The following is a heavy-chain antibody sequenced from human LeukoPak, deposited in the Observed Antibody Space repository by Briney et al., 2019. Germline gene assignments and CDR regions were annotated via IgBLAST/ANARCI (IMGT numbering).Heavy chain of an antibody. Sequence: GGSLRLSCAASGFTFSSYAMSWVRQAPGKGLEWVSAISGSGGSTYYADSVKGRFTISRDNSKNTLHLQMNSLRAEDTAVYYCAKKGSISTVPTQYYFDYWGQGTLVTVSS. CDR2: ISGSGGST. CDR3: AKKGSISTVPTQYYFDY. D-gene: IGHD2-2*01. J-gene: IGHJ4*02. V-gene: IGHV3-23*01. CDR1: GFTFSSYA.